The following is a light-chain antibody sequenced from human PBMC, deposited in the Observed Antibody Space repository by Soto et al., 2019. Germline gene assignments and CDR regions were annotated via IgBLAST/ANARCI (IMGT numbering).Light chain of an antibody. J-gene: IGKJ2*01. CDR3: QQTSTTLPYT. Sequence: DIQMTQSPSSLSASVGDRVTITCRASQSISGYLNWYQQKPGKAPRLLIYAASTLQSGVPSRFSGSGSGTDFTLTISSLQPEDFATYFCQQTSTTLPYTFGQGTKVDIK. CDR1: QSISGY. V-gene: IGKV1-39*01. CDR2: AAS.